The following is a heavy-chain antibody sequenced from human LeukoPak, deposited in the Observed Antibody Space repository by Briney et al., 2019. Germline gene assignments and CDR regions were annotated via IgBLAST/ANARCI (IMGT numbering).Heavy chain of an antibody. J-gene: IGHJ6*03. Sequence: TSETLSLTCTVSGGSISSYYWSWIRQPAGKGLEWIGRIYTSGSTNYNPSLKSRVTMSVDTSKNQFSLKLSSVTAADTAVYYCARVSSGYSYGYGDAYYYYYYMDVWGKGTTVTISS. V-gene: IGHV4-4*07. CDR3: ARVSSGYSYGYGDAYYYYYYMDV. CDR1: GGSISSYY. CDR2: IYTSGST. D-gene: IGHD5-18*01.